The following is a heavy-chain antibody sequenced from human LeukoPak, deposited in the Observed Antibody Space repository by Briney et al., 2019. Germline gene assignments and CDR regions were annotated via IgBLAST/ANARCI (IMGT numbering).Heavy chain of an antibody. CDR2: IIPIFGTA. CDR1: GGTFSSYA. J-gene: IGHJ6*02. D-gene: IGHD4-17*01. V-gene: IGHV1-69*13. CDR3: AREVGDYGDYSDYYYGMDV. Sequence: SVTVSCKASGGTFSSYAISWVRQAPGQGLEWMGGIIPIFGTANYAQKFQGRVTITADESTSTAYMELSSLRSEDTAVYYCAREVGDYGDYSDYYYGMDVWGQGTTVTVSS.